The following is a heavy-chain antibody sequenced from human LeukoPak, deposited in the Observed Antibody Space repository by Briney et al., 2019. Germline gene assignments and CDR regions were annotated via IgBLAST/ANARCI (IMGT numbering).Heavy chain of an antibody. Sequence: ASVKVSCKASGYTFTGYYMHWVRQAPGQGLEWMGIINPSGGSTSYAQKFQGRVTMTRDMSTSTVYMELSSLRSEDTAVYYCARGSYYGSGSYYNEGNDFDYWGQGTLVTVSS. CDR3: ARGSYYGSGSYYNEGNDFDY. J-gene: IGHJ4*02. CDR1: GYTFTGYY. CDR2: INPSGGST. V-gene: IGHV1-46*01. D-gene: IGHD3-10*01.